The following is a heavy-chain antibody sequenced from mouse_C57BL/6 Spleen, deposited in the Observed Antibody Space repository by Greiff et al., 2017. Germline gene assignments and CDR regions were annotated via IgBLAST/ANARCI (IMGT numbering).Heavy chain of an antibody. Sequence: QVQLQQSGAELVRPGTSVKLSCKASGYTFTSYWMHWVKQRPGQGLEWIGVIDPSDSYTNYNQKFKGKATLTVDTSSSTAYMQLSSLTSEDSAVYYCARDTTGDYWGQGTTLTVSS. CDR2: IDPSDSYT. CDR3: ARDTTGDY. J-gene: IGHJ2*01. D-gene: IGHD1-1*01. CDR1: GYTFTSYW. V-gene: IGHV1-59*01.